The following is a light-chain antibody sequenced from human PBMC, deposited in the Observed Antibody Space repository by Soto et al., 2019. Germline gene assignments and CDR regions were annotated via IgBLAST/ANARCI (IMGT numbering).Light chain of an antibody. CDR3: QQHDGRPTMT. CDR1: QTISSW. CDR2: AVS. Sequence: DIQMTQSPSTLSGSVGDRVTITCRASQTISSWLAWYQQKPGKAPKLLIYAVSFLETGVPSRFSGRGSGTVFSLTINSLQSDDFATYYCQQHDGRPTMTFGQGTRLDSK. V-gene: IGKV1-5*01. J-gene: IGKJ5*01.